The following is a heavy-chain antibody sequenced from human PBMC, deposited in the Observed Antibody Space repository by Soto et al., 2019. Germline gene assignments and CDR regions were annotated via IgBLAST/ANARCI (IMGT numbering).Heavy chain of an antibody. CDR1: GGSFRDHY. CDR2: ISYSGYT. D-gene: IGHD4-4*01. J-gene: IGHJ4*02. Sequence: SETLSLTCSVSGGSFRDHYWTWIRQPPGKGLEWIGYISYSGYTNYKPSLKSRLTMSVDMAKNQSSLSLNSLTAADTAVYYCARTTEKDDKEGLDYWGQGTLVTVSS. V-gene: IGHV4-59*11. CDR3: ARTTEKDDKEGLDY.